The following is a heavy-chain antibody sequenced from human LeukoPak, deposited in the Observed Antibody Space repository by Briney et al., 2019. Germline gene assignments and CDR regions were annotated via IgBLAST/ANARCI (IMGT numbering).Heavy chain of an antibody. D-gene: IGHD2-21*02. CDR1: GGSISSYY. J-gene: IGHJ6*02. V-gene: IGHV4-59*01. CDR2: IYYSGTT. CDR3: ARVLLATDYYYGMDV. Sequence: SETLSLTCTVSGGSISSYYWSWTRQPPGKGLEWIGYIYYSGTTNYNPSLKSRVTISVDTSKNQFSLKLSSVTAADTAVYYCARVLLATDYYYGMDVWGQGTTVTVSS.